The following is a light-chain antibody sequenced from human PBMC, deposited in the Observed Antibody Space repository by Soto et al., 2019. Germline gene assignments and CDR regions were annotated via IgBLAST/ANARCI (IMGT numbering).Light chain of an antibody. V-gene: IGKV1-17*01. CDR3: QHYNSYSEE. CDR2: GAS. Sequence: IQVTESPSSVCASVGDGFTISCRASQGIGNALGWYQQKPGKPPKVLIYGASNLQSGVPPRFSGSGSGTEFTLTISSLQPDDFATYYCQHYNSYSEEFGQGTKVDIK. J-gene: IGKJ1*01. CDR1: QGIGNA.